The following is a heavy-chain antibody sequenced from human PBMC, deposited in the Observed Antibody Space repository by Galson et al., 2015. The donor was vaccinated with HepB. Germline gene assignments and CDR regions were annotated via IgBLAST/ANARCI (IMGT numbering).Heavy chain of an antibody. CDR2: IKGDGSQK. J-gene: IGHJ4*02. Sequence: SLRLSCAASGFTFGDYWMTWVRQASGKGLEWVANIKGDGSQKYYVDSVKGRFTISRDNTKNSLYLQMNGLRAEDTSLYSCAVSMTPGGYDYWGQGTLVTVSS. V-gene: IGHV3-7*01. D-gene: IGHD2/OR15-2a*01. CDR1: GFTFGDYW. CDR3: AVSMTPGGYDY.